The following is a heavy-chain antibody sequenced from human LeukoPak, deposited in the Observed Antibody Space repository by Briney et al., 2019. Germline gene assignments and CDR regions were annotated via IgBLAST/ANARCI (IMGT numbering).Heavy chain of an antibody. CDR2: IYPDNSDT. CDR3: ARRSSNVWGSYRYFDC. V-gene: IGHV5-51*01. D-gene: IGHD3-16*02. Sequence: GESLKISCKGSGYSFTSYWIGWVRQMPGKGLEWMGIIYPDNSDTRYSPSFQGQVTISADKSINTAYLQWSSLKASDTAMYYCARRSSNVWGSYRYFDCWGQGTLVTVSS. J-gene: IGHJ4*02. CDR1: GYSFTSYW.